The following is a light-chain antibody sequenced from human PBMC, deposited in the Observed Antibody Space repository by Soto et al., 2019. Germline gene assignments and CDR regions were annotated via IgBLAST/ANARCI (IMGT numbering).Light chain of an antibody. CDR2: DAS. V-gene: IGKV3-15*01. J-gene: IGKJ2*01. CDR1: QSISRS. Sequence: EIVWTQSSAILSVSPGERATLSCRASQSISRSLAWYQQKPGQAPRLLISDASTRATGIPARFSGSGSGTEFTLTISSLQSEDFALYYCHQYNSWPPGTFGQGTKVEIK. CDR3: HQYNSWPPGT.